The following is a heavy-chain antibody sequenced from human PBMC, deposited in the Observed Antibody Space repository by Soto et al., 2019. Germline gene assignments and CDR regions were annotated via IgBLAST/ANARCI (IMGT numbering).Heavy chain of an antibody. CDR1: GFTFSSYA. CDR2: ISYDGSNK. J-gene: IGHJ4*02. D-gene: IGHD5-18*01. Sequence: VGSLRLSCAASGFTFSSYAMHWVRQAPGKGLEWVAVISYDGSNKYYADSVKGRFTISRDNSKNTLYLQMNSLRAEDTAVYYCATAWIQLWHPLDYWGQGTLVTVSS. CDR3: ATAWIQLWHPLDY. V-gene: IGHV3-30-3*01.